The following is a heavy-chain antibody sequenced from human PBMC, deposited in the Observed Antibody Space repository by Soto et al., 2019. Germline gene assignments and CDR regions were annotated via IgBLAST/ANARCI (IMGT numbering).Heavy chain of an antibody. V-gene: IGHV3-33*01. Sequence: PGGSLRLSCAASGFTFSSYGMHWVRQAPGKGLEWVAVIWYDGSNKYYADSVKGRFTISRDNSKNTLYLQMNSLRAEDTAVYYCARDGAVAGRRTGFLFGGQGTLVTVSS. CDR2: IWYDGSNK. J-gene: IGHJ4*02. D-gene: IGHD6-19*01. CDR3: ARDGAVAGRRTGFLF. CDR1: GFTFSSYG.